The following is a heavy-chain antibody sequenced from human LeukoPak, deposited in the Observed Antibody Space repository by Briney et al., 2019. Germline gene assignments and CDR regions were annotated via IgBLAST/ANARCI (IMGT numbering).Heavy chain of an antibody. CDR3: ARSGPPAGRPDAFDI. J-gene: IGHJ3*02. CDR2: IYYSGKT. CDR1: GGSISTSSYH. D-gene: IGHD2-2*01. V-gene: IGHV4-39*07. Sequence: PSETLSLTCTVSGGSISTSSYHWGWFRQPPGKALECIGTIYYSGKTYYNPSLNSRVTISIHTSENEFSLKLSSVTAADRAVYYCARSGPPAGRPDAFDIWGQGTMATVSS.